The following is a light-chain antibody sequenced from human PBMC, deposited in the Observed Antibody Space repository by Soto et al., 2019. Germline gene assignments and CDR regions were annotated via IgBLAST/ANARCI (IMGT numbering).Light chain of an antibody. J-gene: IGKJ2*01. CDR2: DAS. Sequence: EIVMTQSPATLSVSPGERATLSCRASQSVSSNLAWYQQKPGQAPRLLIYDASTRATGIPARFSGSGSGTEFTLTISSLQSEDFAVYYCQQYYNWPRTFGQGTKLEIK. CDR3: QQYYNWPRT. CDR1: QSVSSN. V-gene: IGKV3-15*01.